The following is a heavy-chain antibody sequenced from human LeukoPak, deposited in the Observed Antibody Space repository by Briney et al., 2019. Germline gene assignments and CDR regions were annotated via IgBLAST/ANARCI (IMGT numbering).Heavy chain of an antibody. V-gene: IGHV4-38-2*01. CDR3: ARDYGGLNFDY. CDR2: IYHSGST. D-gene: IGHD4/OR15-4a*01. Sequence: SETLSLTCAVSGYSISSGYYWGWIRQPPGKGLEWIGSIYHSGSTYYNPSLKSRVTISVDTSKNQFSLKLSSVTAADTAVYYCARDYGGLNFDYWGQGTLVTVSS. CDR1: GYSISSGYY. J-gene: IGHJ4*02.